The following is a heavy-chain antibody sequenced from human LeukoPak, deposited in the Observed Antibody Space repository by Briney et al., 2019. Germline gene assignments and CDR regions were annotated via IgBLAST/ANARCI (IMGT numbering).Heavy chain of an antibody. CDR1: GGSISSGSYY. Sequence: SETLSLTCTVSGGSISSGSYYWSWIRQPPGKGLEWIGEINHSGSTNYNPSLKSRVTISVDTSKNQFSLKLSSVTAADTAVYYCARSQHYDFWSGYFMPRNWFDPWGQGTLVTVSS. J-gene: IGHJ5*02. CDR2: INHSGST. D-gene: IGHD3-3*01. CDR3: ARSQHYDFWSGYFMPRNWFDP. V-gene: IGHV4-39*07.